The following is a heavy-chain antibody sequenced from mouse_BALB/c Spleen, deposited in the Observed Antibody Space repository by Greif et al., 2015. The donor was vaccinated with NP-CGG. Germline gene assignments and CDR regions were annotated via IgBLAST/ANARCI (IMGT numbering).Heavy chain of an antibody. CDR1: GYTFTSYW. CDR2: IDPSNSET. Sequence: LMESGPELVRPGASVKMSCKASGYTFTSYWMHWVKQRPGQGLEWIGMIDPSNSETRLNQKFKGKATLNVDKSSNTAYMQLSSLTSEDSAVYYCARGGVYDYDVGDYWGQGTTLTVSS. J-gene: IGHJ2*01. CDR3: ARGGVYDYDVGDY. V-gene: IGHV1S127*01. D-gene: IGHD2-4*01.